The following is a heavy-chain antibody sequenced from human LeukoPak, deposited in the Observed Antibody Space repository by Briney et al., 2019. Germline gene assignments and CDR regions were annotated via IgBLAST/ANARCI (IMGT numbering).Heavy chain of an antibody. Sequence: GGSLRLSCAASGFTFSSYSMNWVRQAPGKGLEWVSSISSSSSYIYYADSVKGRFTISRDNAKNSLYLQMNSLRAEDTAVYYCARDPIAAVGSTDYWGQGTLVTVSS. CDR2: ISSSSSYI. D-gene: IGHD6-13*01. CDR3: ARDPIAAVGSTDY. J-gene: IGHJ4*02. V-gene: IGHV3-21*01. CDR1: GFTFSSYS.